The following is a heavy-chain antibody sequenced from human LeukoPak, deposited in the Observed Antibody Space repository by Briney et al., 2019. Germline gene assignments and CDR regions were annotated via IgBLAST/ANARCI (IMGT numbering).Heavy chain of an antibody. CDR1: GGSISSYY. Sequence: SETLSLTCTVSGGSISSYYWSWIRQPPGKGLEWIGYIYYSGSTNYNPSLKGRVTISVDTSKNQFSLKLSSVTAADTAVYYCARDKKGGYKGDAFDIWGQGTMVTVSS. CDR2: IYYSGST. CDR3: ARDKKGGYKGDAFDI. J-gene: IGHJ3*02. V-gene: IGHV4-59*01. D-gene: IGHD5-24*01.